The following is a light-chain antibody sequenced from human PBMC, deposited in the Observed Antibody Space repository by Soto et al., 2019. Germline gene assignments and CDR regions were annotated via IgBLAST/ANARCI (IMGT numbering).Light chain of an antibody. CDR3: CSHAGDNTYV. V-gene: IGLV2-8*01. CDR2: EVT. J-gene: IGLJ1*01. CDR1: SSDVGGYSY. Sequence: VLTQPPSASGSPGQSVTISCTGTSSDVGGYSYVSSYRQHTGKAPKLMIYEVTKRPSGVPDRCSGSKSRNTASLTVSALQAEDDADYFCCSHAGDNTYVFGTGTKVTVL.